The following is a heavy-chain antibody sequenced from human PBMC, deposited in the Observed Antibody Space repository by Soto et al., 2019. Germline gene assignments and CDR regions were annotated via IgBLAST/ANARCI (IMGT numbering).Heavy chain of an antibody. Sequence: TLSLTCAVSGYSISSGYYWGWIRQPPGKGLEWIGSIYHSGSTYYNPSLKSRVTISVDTSKNQFSLKLSSVTAADTAVYYCARVLYYDSSGQQGGFYYGMDVWGQGTTVTVSS. D-gene: IGHD3-22*01. J-gene: IGHJ6*02. V-gene: IGHV4-38-2*01. CDR1: GYSISSGYY. CDR3: ARVLYYDSSGQQGGFYYGMDV. CDR2: IYHSGST.